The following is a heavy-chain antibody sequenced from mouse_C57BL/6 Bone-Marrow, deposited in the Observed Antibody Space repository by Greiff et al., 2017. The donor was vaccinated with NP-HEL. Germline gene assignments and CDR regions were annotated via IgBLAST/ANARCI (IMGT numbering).Heavy chain of an antibody. V-gene: IGHV1-54*01. Sequence: QPQQSRAALVLPFPSFNVSFKASGYAFTNYLIKWVKQRPGQGLEWIGVINPGSGGTNYNEKFKGKATLTADKSSSTAYMQLSSLTSEDSAVYFCARRGDCSREYFDYWGQGTTLTVSS. D-gene: IGHD1-1*01. CDR1: GYAFTNYL. J-gene: IGHJ2*01. CDR2: INPGSGGT. CDR3: ARRGDCSREYFDY.